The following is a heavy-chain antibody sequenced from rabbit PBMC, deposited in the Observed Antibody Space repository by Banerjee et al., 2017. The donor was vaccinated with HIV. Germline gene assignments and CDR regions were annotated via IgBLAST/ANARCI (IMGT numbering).Heavy chain of an antibody. J-gene: IGHJ4*01. CDR1: AFSSSNGYV. CDR3: ARDLAGVIGWNFSL. CDR2: IWPDTGDT. D-gene: IGHD4-1*01. V-gene: IGHV1S40*01. Sequence: QSLEECGGDLVKPGATLTRTCKASAFSSSNGYVLYWVRQAPGKGLEWIGFIWPDTGDTYYANWAKGRFTISKTSSTTVTLQMTSLTAADTATYFCARDLAGVIGWNFSLRGPGTLVTVS.